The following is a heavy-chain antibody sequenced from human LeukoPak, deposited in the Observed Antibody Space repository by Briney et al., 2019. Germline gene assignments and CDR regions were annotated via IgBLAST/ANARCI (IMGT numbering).Heavy chain of an antibody. D-gene: IGHD2-2*01. CDR2: INPNSGGI. V-gene: IGHV1-2*02. CDR1: GGTFSSYA. J-gene: IGHJ6*03. Sequence: ASVKVSCKASGGTFSSYAISWLRQAPGQALEWMGWINPNSGGINYAQKFQGRVTMTRDTSISTAYMELSRLRSDDTAVYYCARVPAANLYYYYYYMDVWGKGTTVTVSS. CDR3: ARVPAANLYYYYYYMDV.